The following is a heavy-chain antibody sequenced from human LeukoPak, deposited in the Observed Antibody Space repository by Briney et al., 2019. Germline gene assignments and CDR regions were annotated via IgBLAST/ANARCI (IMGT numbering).Heavy chain of an antibody. V-gene: IGHV3-21*01. CDR1: GFTFSSYS. D-gene: IGHD5-18*01. J-gene: IGHJ6*03. CDR3: ARDVYSYESGCMDV. Sequence: GGSLRLSCAASGFTFSSYSMNWVRQAPGKGLEWVSSISSSSSYIYYADSVNGRFTISRDNAKNSLYLQMNSLRAEDTAVYYCARDVYSYESGCMDVWGKGTTVTVSS. CDR2: ISSSSSYI.